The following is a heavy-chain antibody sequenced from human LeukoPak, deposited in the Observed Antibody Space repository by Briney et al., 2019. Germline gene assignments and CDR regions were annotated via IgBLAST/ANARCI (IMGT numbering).Heavy chain of an antibody. CDR2: ISGSGGST. Sequence: GGSLRLSCAASGFTFSSYAMSWVRQAPGKGLEWVSVISGSGGSTYYADSVKDRFTISRDNSKNTLYLQMNSLRAEDTAVYYCAKVRSRLADAFDMWGQGTMVTVSS. CDR1: GFTFSSYA. CDR3: AKVRSRLADAFDM. V-gene: IGHV3-23*01. J-gene: IGHJ3*02. D-gene: IGHD1-26*01.